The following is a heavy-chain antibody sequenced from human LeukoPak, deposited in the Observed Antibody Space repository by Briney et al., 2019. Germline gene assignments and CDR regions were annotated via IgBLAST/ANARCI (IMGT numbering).Heavy chain of an antibody. Sequence: PSETLSLTCTVSGGSISSSSYYWGWIRQPPGRGLEWIGRMYYGGSTNYNPSLKSRVTISLDTSKNQLSLKLRSVTAADTSIYFCAGLHSYYATYYFDYWGQGTLVTVSS. CDR1: GGSISSSSYY. CDR3: AGLHSYYATYYFDY. CDR2: MYYGGST. V-gene: IGHV4-39*01. J-gene: IGHJ4*02. D-gene: IGHD1-26*01.